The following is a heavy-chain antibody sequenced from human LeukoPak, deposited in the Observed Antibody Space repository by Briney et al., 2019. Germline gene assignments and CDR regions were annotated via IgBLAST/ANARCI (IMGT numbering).Heavy chain of an antibody. J-gene: IGHJ4*02. CDR3: ARSLYSGYDLGY. V-gene: IGHV1-2*06. Sequence: GASVKVSCKASGYTFTGYCMRWVRQAPGQGLEWMGRINPNSGGTNYAQKFQGRVTMTRDTSISTAYMELSRLRSDDTAVYYCARSLYSGYDLGYWGQGTLVTVSS. CDR1: GYTFTGYC. CDR2: INPNSGGT. D-gene: IGHD5-12*01.